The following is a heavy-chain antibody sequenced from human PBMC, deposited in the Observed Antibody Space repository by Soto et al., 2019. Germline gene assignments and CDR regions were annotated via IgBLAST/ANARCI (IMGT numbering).Heavy chain of an antibody. CDR1: GDSVSSVGFH. Sequence: SETLSLTCTVSGDSVSSVGFHWAWLRRPPGKGLEWIGYIYTGGSTYYRPSLESRMHMSLDPTRNHYSLRLTSVTTADTAVYFSARAPVGLDTISYFDYWGQGKLVTVSS. V-gene: IGHV4-30-4*01. J-gene: IGHJ4*02. CDR3: ARAPVGLDTISYFDY. CDR2: IYTGGST. D-gene: IGHD3-3*01.